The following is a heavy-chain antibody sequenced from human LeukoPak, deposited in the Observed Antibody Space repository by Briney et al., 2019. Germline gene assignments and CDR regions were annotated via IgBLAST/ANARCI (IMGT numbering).Heavy chain of an antibody. CDR1: GYTLTELS. J-gene: IGHJ4*02. CDR3: ATEGKMVRGHYTDF. D-gene: IGHD3-10*01. V-gene: IGHV1-24*01. CDR2: FDPEDGET. Sequence: ASVKVPCKVSGYTLTELSMHWVRQAPGKGLEWMGRFDPEDGETLYAQKFQGRVTMTADTSTDTAYMELSSLRSEDTAVYYCATEGKMVRGHYTDFWGQGTLVTVSS.